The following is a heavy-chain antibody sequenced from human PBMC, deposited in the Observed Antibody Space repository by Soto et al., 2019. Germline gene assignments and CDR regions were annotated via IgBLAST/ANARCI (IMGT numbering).Heavy chain of an antibody. J-gene: IGHJ4*02. CDR3: ARAVAVPADFDY. V-gene: IGHV1-3*01. CDR2: INAGNGNT. CDR1: GYTFTCYA. Sequence: ASVKVSCKASGYTFTCYAMHWVRQAPGQRLEWMGWINAGNGNTKYSQKFQGRVTITRDTSASTAYMGLSSLRSEDTAVYYCARAVAVPADFDYWGLGTLVTVSS. D-gene: IGHD6-19*01.